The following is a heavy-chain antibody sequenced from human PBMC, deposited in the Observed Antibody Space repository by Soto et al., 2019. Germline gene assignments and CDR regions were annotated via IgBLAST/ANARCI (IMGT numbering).Heavy chain of an antibody. CDR1: GFTFSSYA. V-gene: IGHV3-23*01. CDR3: AKDKSIAAPPYYYYGMDV. D-gene: IGHD6-6*01. CDR2: ISGSGGST. Sequence: LRLSCAASGFTFSSYAMSWVRQAPGKGLEWVSAISGSGGSTYYADSVKGRFTISRDNSKNTLYLQMNSLRAEDTAVYYCAKDKSIAAPPYYYYGMDVWGQGTTGTVS. J-gene: IGHJ6*02.